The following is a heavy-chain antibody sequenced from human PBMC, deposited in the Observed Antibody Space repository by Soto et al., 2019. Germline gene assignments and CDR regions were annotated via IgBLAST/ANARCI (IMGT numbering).Heavy chain of an antibody. V-gene: IGHV1-69*02. CDR2: VNPILSMS. D-gene: IGHD3-10*01. CDR1: GDTFNFYS. CDR3: ATSYGSGYRAFDF. Sequence: ASVKVSCKASGDTFNFYSINWVRQAPGLGLEWMGRVNPILSMSNYAQRFQGRVTMTADKSTSTAYMELSGLRSEDTAIYYCATSYGSGYRAFDFWGKGALVTVSS. J-gene: IGHJ4*02.